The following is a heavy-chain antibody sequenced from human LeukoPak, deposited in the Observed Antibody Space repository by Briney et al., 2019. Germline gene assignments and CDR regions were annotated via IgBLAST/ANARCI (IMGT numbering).Heavy chain of an antibody. CDR2: IYYSGST. CDR3: ARALGRYFQH. V-gene: IGHV4-39*07. Sequence: PSETLSLTCTVPGDSIIRSRYYWGWIRQPPGKGLEWFGSIYYSGSTYYNPSLKSRVTISVDRSKNQFSLKLSSVTAADTAVYYCARALGRYFQHWGQGTLVTVSS. J-gene: IGHJ1*01. CDR1: GDSIIRSRYY.